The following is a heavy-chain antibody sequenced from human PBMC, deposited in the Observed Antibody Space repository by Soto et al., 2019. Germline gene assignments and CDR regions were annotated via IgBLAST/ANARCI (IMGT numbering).Heavy chain of an antibody. D-gene: IGHD3-10*02. CDR2: ISYDGSNK. Sequence: PGGSLRLSCAASGLTFSSYGMHWVRQAPGKGLEWVAVISYDGSNKYYADSVKGRFTISRDNSKNTLYLQMNSLRAEDTAVYYCAKDAIPSAVFARYYFDYWGQGTLVTVSS. V-gene: IGHV3-30*18. CDR3: AKDAIPSAVFARYYFDY. J-gene: IGHJ4*02. CDR1: GLTFSSYG.